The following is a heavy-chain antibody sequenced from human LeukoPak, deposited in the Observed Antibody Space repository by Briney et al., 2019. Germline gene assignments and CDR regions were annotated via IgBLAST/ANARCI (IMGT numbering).Heavy chain of an antibody. CDR3: ARDGYSSSCPKD. V-gene: IGHV3-74*01. J-gene: IGHJ4*02. CDR1: GFTFSSYD. CDR2: INSDGINT. Sequence: PGGSLRLSCAASGFTFSSYDMHWVRQAPGKGLVWVSRINSDGINTSYADSVKGRFTISRDNAKNTLNLQMNSLRAEDTAVYYCARDGYSSSCPKDWGQGTLVTVSS. D-gene: IGHD6-13*01.